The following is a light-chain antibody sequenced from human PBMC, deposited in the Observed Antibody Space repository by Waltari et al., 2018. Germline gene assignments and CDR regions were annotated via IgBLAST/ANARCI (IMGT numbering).Light chain of an antibody. CDR3: GTWDVSLTAAV. CDR2: DNN. Sequence: QSVLTQPPSVSAAPGQKVTISCSGASSNLGHNPVSWYQQLPGTAPKLLIYDNNKRPSGIPDRCSGSKSGTSATLGITGLQTGDEADYYCGTWDVSLTAAVFGGGTTVSVL. J-gene: IGLJ2*01. V-gene: IGLV1-51*01. CDR1: SSNLGHNP.